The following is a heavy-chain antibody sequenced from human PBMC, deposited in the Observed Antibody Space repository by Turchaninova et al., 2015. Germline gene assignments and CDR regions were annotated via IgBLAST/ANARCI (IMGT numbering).Heavy chain of an antibody. D-gene: IGHD2-15*01. V-gene: IGHV2-5*02. CDR1: GFPLSTNGVG. CDR3: AHRAYYCTGGSCFSA. J-gene: IGHJ5*02. CDR2: IYWDDDK. Sequence: QITLKESGPTLVKPTQTLTLTCTFSGFPLSTNGVGVGWTRQPPGKALEWLALIYWDDDKHYSPSLKSRLTITKDTSKNQVVLTMTNMDPVDTATYYCAHRAYYCTGGSCFSAWGQGTLVTVSS.